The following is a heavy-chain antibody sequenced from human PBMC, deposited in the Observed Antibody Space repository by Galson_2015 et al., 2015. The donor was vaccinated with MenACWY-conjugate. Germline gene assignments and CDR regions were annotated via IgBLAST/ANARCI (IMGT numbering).Heavy chain of an antibody. CDR2: INGRSSTI. Sequence: SLRLSCAASGFIFSSYSMHWVRQAPGKGLEWVSYINGRSSTIYYADSVKGRFTVSRDNAKNSLYLQMNSLRDEDTAIYYCVRDVPADYNDCLVSRDYWGQGTLVIVSS. CDR1: GFIFSSYS. V-gene: IGHV3-48*02. J-gene: IGHJ4*02. CDR3: VRDVPADYNDCLVSRDY. D-gene: IGHD4-17*01.